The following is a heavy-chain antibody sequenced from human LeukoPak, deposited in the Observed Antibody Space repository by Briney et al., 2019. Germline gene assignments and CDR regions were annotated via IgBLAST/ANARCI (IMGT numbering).Heavy chain of an antibody. Sequence: SETLSLTCTVSGGSISSYYWSWIRQPPGKGLEWIGYIYYSGSTNYNPSLKSRVTISVDTSKNQFSLKLSSVTAADTAVYYCARQLGAAGDDAFDIWGQGTMVTVSS. CDR3: ARQLGAAGDDAFDI. V-gene: IGHV4-59*08. J-gene: IGHJ3*02. CDR2: IYYSGST. CDR1: GGSISSYY. D-gene: IGHD6-13*01.